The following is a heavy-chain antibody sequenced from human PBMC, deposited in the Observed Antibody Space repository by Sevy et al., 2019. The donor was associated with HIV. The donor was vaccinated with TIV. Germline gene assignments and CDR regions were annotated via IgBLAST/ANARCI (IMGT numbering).Heavy chain of an antibody. D-gene: IGHD3-16*01. V-gene: IGHV3-21*06. CDR2: IGRGATFI. J-gene: IGHJ5*02. Sequence: RGSLRLSCSTFGFSFSDCPMTWVRQTPGQGLKWVSTIGRGATFISYDVSEESRIINSRDDAKNSVYLQMNRLEVEDSGVYYCTRGPPNEDYYGPLDHWGRGTLVTVSS. CDR3: TRGPPNEDYYGPLDH. CDR1: GFSFSDCP.